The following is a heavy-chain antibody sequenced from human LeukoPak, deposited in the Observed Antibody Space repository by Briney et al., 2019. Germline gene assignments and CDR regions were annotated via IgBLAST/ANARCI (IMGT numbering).Heavy chain of an antibody. J-gene: IGHJ3*02. V-gene: IGHV4-34*12. Sequence: SETLSLTCAVYVRSFNGYYCIWIRQPPGKGLEGIGAIIHSGSTNYNPSLKSRVTISVDTSKNQFSLKLSSVTAADTAVYYCAREYSSSIGAFDIWGQGTMVTVSS. CDR2: IIHSGST. CDR3: AREYSSSIGAFDI. D-gene: IGHD6-6*01. CDR1: VRSFNGYY.